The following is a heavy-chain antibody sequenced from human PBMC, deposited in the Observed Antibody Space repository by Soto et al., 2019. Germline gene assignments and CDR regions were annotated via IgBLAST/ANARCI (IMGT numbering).Heavy chain of an antibody. CDR1: GGSISSSSYY. CDR2: IYYSGST. V-gene: IGHV4-39*01. Sequence: SETLSLTCTVSGGSISSSSYYWGWIRQPPGKGLEWIGSIYYSGSTYYNPSLKSRVTISVDTSKNQFSLKLSSVTAADTAVYYCVRVVPAAEYYFDYWGQGTLVTVSS. J-gene: IGHJ4*02. CDR3: VRVVPAAEYYFDY. D-gene: IGHD2-2*01.